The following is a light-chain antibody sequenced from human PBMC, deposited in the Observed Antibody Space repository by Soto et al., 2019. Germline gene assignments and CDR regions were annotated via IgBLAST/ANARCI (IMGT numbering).Light chain of an antibody. CDR1: SSDVGGYNY. J-gene: IGLJ2*01. V-gene: IGLV2-14*01. CDR2: DVS. CDR3: SSYTSSSTILV. Sequence: QSALTQPASVSGSPGQSITISCPGTSSDVGGYNYVSWYQQHPGKAPKLMIYDVSNRPSGVSNRFSGSKSGNTASLTISGLQAEDEADYYCSSYTSSSTILVFGGGTKVTVL.